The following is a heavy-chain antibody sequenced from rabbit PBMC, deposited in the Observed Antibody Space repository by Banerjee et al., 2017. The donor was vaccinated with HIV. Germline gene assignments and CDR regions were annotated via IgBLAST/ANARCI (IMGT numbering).Heavy chain of an antibody. D-gene: IGHD6-1*01. CDR2: INTGSGSA. CDR3: ARALAYAGYGYGL. CDR1: GLDFSNNFW. Sequence: QSLEESGGDLVKPGASLTLTCTASGLDFSNNFWISWVRQAPGKGLEWIGCINTGSGSAYYASWAKGRFTVSKTSSTTVTLQMTSLTAADTATYFCARALAYAGYGYGLWGQGTLVTVS. V-gene: IGHV1S40*01. J-gene: IGHJ6*01.